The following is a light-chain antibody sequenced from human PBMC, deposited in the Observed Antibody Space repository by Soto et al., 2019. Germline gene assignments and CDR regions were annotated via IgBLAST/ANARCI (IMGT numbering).Light chain of an antibody. CDR1: GSDVGFYNY. V-gene: IGLV2-8*01. Sequence: QSALTQPPSASGSPGQSVTISCTGSGSDVGFYNYVSWYQQHPGKVPKLMIYEVSKRPSGVPDRFSGSKSGNTASLTVSGLQAEDEAQYFCSSYAGTHNNHVFGTGNKVTVL. J-gene: IGLJ1*01. CDR2: EVS. CDR3: SSYAGTHNNHV.